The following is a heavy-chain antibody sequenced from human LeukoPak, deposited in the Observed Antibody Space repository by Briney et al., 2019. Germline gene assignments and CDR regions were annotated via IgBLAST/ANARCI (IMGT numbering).Heavy chain of an antibody. V-gene: IGHV3-23*01. CDR1: GFTFSSYA. CDR3: ALVVVRYYFDY. Sequence: GGSLRLSCAASGFTFSSYAMSWVRQAPGKGLKWVSAISGSGGSTYYADSVKGRFTISRDNSKNTLYLQMNSLRAEDTAVYYCALVVVRYYFDYWGQGTLVTVSS. J-gene: IGHJ4*02. D-gene: IGHD2-2*01. CDR2: ISGSGGST.